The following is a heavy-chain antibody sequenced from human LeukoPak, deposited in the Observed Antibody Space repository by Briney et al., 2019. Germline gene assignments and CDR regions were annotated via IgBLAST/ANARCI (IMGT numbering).Heavy chain of an antibody. V-gene: IGHV5-51*01. D-gene: IGHD2-2*01. Sequence: GESLKISCKGSGYSFTSYSIGWVRQMPGKGLEWMGIIYPRDSDTRYTPSFPDQVTTSPHKSITTPYLHWSSLKASDSAMYNCARRAKLGYCSSTSCSYYFDYWGQGTLVTVSS. CDR3: ARRAKLGYCSSTSCSYYFDY. CDR1: GYSFTSYS. J-gene: IGHJ4*02. CDR2: IYPRDSDT.